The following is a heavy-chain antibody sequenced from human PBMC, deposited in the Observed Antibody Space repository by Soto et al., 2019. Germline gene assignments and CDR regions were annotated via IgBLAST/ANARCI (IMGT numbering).Heavy chain of an antibody. J-gene: IGHJ4*02. V-gene: IGHV1-46*01. CDR2: INPNGGGT. D-gene: IGHD6-25*01. CDR3: ARDSSASATSYSFDY. Sequence: ASVKVSCKASGYKFINHYMHWVRQVPGVGLEWMGIINPNGGGTDYSQKFQGRVTMTRDTSANTVHMELSSLRSEDTGVYFCARDSSASATSYSFDYWGQGPLGTVSS. CDR1: GYKFINHY.